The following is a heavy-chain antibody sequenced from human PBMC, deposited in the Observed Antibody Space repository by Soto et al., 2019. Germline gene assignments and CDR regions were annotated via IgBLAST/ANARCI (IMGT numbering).Heavy chain of an antibody. Sequence: LSLTCAVYGGSFSGYYWSWIRQPPGKGLEWIGEINHSGSTNYNPSLKSRVTISVDTSKNQFSLKLSSVTAADTAVYYCARVRYCSSTSCYSPRYYFDYWGQGTLVTVSS. D-gene: IGHD2-2*01. V-gene: IGHV4-34*01. CDR3: ARVRYCSSTSCYSPRYYFDY. J-gene: IGHJ4*02. CDR1: GGSFSGYY. CDR2: INHSGST.